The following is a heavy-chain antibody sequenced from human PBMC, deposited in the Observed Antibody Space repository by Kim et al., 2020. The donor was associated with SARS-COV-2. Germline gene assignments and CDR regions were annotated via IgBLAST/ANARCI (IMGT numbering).Heavy chain of an antibody. CDR1: GFTFSSYA. J-gene: IGHJ4*02. CDR3: AKVTTITAPFYDY. D-gene: IGHD4-4*01. Sequence: GGSLRLSCAASGFTFSSYAMSWVRQAPGKGLEWVSGISASGGDTYYADSVQGRFTISRDNSKNALNLQMNSLRAEDTALYYCAKVTTITAPFYDYWGQGTLVT. CDR2: ISASGGDT. V-gene: IGHV3-23*01.